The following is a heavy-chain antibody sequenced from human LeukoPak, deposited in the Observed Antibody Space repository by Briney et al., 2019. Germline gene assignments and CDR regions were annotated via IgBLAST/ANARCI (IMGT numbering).Heavy chain of an antibody. J-gene: IGHJ6*02. V-gene: IGHV4-59*01. Sequence: SETLSLTCTVSGGSISSYYWSWIRQPPGKGLEWIGYIYYSGSTNYNPSLKSRVTISVDTSKNQFSLKLSSVTAADTAVYYCARERGTMAAAGINPSKIYYYYGMDVWGQGTTVTVSS. CDR3: ARERGTMAAAGINPSKIYYYYGMDV. CDR2: IYYSGST. CDR1: GGSISSYY. D-gene: IGHD6-13*01.